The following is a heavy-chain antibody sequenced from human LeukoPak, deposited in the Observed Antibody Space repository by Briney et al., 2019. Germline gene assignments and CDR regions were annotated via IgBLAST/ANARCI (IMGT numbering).Heavy chain of an antibody. V-gene: IGHV3-23*01. D-gene: IGHD3-10*01. CDR2: ISGSGSST. Sequence: GGGLRLSCAAWGFTSTSYAMRGVREARGKGREGGSAISGSGSSTYYADSVKGRFTISRDNSKNTLYLQMNSLRAEDTAVYYCAKDRQKDYYGSGSYYNAFDIWGQGTMVTVSS. J-gene: IGHJ3*02. CDR1: GFTSTSYA. CDR3: AKDRQKDYYGSGSYYNAFDI.